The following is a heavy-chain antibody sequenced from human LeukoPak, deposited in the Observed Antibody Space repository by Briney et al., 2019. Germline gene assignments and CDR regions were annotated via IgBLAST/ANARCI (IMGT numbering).Heavy chain of an antibody. D-gene: IGHD3-22*01. Sequence: PGGSLRLSCVASGFTFSSYWMHWVRQAPGKGLVWVSRIKSDGSTNYADSVMGRFTISRDNAKNTVSLQMNSLRAEDTGVYFCARAPSEIGGYYPEYFRHWGQGTLVTVSS. CDR3: ARAPSEIGGYYPEYFRH. CDR1: GFTFSSYW. CDR2: IKSDGST. J-gene: IGHJ1*01. V-gene: IGHV3-74*01.